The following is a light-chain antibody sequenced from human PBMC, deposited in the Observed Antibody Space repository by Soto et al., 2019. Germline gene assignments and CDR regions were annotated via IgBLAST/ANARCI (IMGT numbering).Light chain of an antibody. CDR2: AAT. V-gene: IGKV1-39*01. CDR1: QSMSGY. J-gene: IGKJ5*01. Sequence: DIQMTQSPSSLSASVGDRVSITCRASQSMSGYLNWYQQRPGEAPKLLVFAATSLQSGVPTRFRGSGSGTVFTLTINSLRPEDFATYYCQQSYRTPATFGQGTRLEI. CDR3: QQSYRTPAT.